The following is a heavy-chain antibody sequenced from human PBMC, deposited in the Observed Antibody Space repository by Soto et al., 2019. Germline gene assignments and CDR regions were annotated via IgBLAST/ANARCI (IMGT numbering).Heavy chain of an antibody. J-gene: IGHJ4*02. CDR1: GGFVSSGSYY. Sequence: SETLSLTCTVSGGFVSSGSYYWSWIRQPPGKGLEYIGYLYYSGSTNYNPSLKSRVTISVDTPKNQFSLKLTSVTAADTAIYYCARGQAFWTGYYRMPYYFDYWGQGTLVTVSS. CDR2: LYYSGST. V-gene: IGHV4-61*01. D-gene: IGHD3-3*01. CDR3: ARGQAFWTGYYRMPYYFDY.